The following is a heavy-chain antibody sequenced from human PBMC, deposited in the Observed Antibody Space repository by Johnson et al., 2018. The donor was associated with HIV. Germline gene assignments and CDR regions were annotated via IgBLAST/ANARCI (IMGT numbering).Heavy chain of an antibody. CDR2: IGTAGDT. J-gene: IGHJ3*02. V-gene: IGHV3-13*01. CDR1: GFPFSSFW. Sequence: VQLVESGGGLVQPGGSLRLSCVVSGFPFSSFWMHWVRQATGKGLEWVSAIGTAGDTYYPGSVKGRFTISRENAKNSLYLQMNSLRAGDTAVYYCAREGMYSSYQGSFDIWGQGTMVTVSS. CDR3: AREGMYSSYQGSFDI. D-gene: IGHD6-6*01.